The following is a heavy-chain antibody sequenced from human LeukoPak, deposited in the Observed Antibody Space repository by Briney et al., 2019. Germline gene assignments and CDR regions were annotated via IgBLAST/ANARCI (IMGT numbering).Heavy chain of an antibody. CDR3: ARDAGYYDSSGPFDI. J-gene: IGHJ3*02. Sequence: PGGSLRLSCAASGFTFSSYGMHWVRQAPGKGLEWVAVISYDGSNKYYADSMKGRFTISRDNSKNTLYLQMNSLRAEDTAVYYCARDAGYYDSSGPFDIWGQGTMVTVSS. CDR2: ISYDGSNK. D-gene: IGHD3-22*01. CDR1: GFTFSSYG. V-gene: IGHV3-30*03.